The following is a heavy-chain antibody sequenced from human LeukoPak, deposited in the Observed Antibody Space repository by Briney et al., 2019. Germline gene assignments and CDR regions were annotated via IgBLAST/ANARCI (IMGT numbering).Heavy chain of an antibody. CDR3: ARPRTYYDFWRGYPPFDY. CDR2: IITSFGTT. Sequence: SVKVSCTASGGTFSNYAISWVRQAPGQGLEWMGGIITSFGTTNYAQKYQGRVTITADESTSTVYMELSSLRSEDTAVYYCARPRTYYDFWRGYPPFDYWGQGTLVTVSS. J-gene: IGHJ4*02. D-gene: IGHD3-3*01. V-gene: IGHV1-69*13. CDR1: GGTFSNYA.